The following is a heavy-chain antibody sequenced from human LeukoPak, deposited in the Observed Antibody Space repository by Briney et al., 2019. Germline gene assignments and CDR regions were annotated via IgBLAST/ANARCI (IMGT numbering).Heavy chain of an antibody. Sequence: GALRLSCAASGFTFSTYWMHWVRQAPGKGLVWVSRINRDGSSTTHADSVKGRFTISRDNAKSTLYLQMNSLRAEDTAVYYCARGGGYSYGYVDYWGQGTLVAVSS. J-gene: IGHJ4*02. CDR1: GFTFSTYW. V-gene: IGHV3-74*01. CDR3: ARGGGYSYGYVDY. CDR2: INRDGSST. D-gene: IGHD5-18*01.